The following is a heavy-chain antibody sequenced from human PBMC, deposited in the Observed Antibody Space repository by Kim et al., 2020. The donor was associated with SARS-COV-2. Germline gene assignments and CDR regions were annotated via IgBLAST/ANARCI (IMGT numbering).Heavy chain of an antibody. D-gene: IGHD3-22*01. CDR1: GFTFSSYG. J-gene: IGHJ6*02. V-gene: IGHV3-33*01. CDR2: IWYDGSNK. CDR3: ARTSGYSSGYYLNYYYYYGMDV. Sequence: GGSLRLSCAASGFTFSSYGMHWVRQAPGKGLEWVAVIWYDGSNKYYADSVKGRFTISRDNSKNTLYLQMNSLRAEDTAVYYCARTSGYSSGYYLNYYYYYGMDVWGQGTTVTVSS.